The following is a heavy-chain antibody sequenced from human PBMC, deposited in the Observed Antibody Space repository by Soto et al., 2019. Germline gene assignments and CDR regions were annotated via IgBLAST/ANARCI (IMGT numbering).Heavy chain of an antibody. V-gene: IGHV1-18*01. CDR3: ARARGDKVRGWFDP. D-gene: IGHD4-17*01. Sequence: SVKVSCKASGYTFTSYGISWVRQAPGQGLEWMGWISAYNGNTNYAQKLQGRVTMTTDTSTSTAYMELRSLRSDDTAVYYCARARGDKVRGWFDPWGQGTLVTVSS. J-gene: IGHJ5*02. CDR1: GYTFTSYG. CDR2: ISAYNGNT.